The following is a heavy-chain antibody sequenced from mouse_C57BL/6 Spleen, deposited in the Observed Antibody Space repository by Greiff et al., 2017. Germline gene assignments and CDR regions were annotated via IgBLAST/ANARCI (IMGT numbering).Heavy chain of an antibody. CDR2: INPSSGYT. Sequence: VQLQQSGAELAKPGASVKLSCKASGYTFTSYWMPWVNQRPGQGLEWIGTINPSSGYTKYNQKFKDMATVTADKSSSTAYMQLSSLEYEDSSVYYWARYDGSCYGNFDYWGQGTTLTVSS. CDR1: GYTFTSYW. CDR3: ARYDGSCYGNFDY. V-gene: IGHV1-7*01. D-gene: IGHD1-1*01. J-gene: IGHJ2*01.